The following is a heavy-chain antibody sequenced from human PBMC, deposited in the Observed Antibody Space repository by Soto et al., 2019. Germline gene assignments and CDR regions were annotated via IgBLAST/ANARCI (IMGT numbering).Heavy chain of an antibody. D-gene: IGHD3-9*01. CDR2: IHYRGDT. V-gene: IGHV4-39*01. CDR3: ARLPTGYPNWFDP. J-gene: IGHJ5*02. CDR1: GASISTNHHN. Sequence: QVQLQGSGPGLVRPSETLSLTCTVSGASISTNHHNWAWVRQPPGKGLEWMGNIHYRGDTYFDPSLGSRRSMSVDPSKNQVSLKLTSVTAADTAVYYCARLPTGYPNWFDPWGQGTLVTVSS.